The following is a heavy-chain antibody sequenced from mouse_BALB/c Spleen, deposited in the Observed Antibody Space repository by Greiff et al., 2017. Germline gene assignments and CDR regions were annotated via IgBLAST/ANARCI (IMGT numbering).Heavy chain of an antibody. CDR2: INPSNGST. Sequence: QVQLQQSGAELVKPGASVKLSCKASGYTFTSYYMYWVKQRPGQGLEWIGEINPSNGSTNYNEKFKGKATFTADTSSNTAYMQLSSLTSEDSAVYYCARVGSSYAMDYWGQGTSVTVSS. D-gene: IGHD1-1*01. J-gene: IGHJ4*01. V-gene: IGHV1S81*02. CDR1: GYTFTSYY. CDR3: ARVGSSYAMDY.